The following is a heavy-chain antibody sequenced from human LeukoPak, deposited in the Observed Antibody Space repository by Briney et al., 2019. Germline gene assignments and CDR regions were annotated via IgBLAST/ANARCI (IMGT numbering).Heavy chain of an antibody. J-gene: IGHJ4*02. CDR2: INPNSGGT. V-gene: IGHV1-2*02. Sequence: GASVKVSCKASGYTFTGYYMHWVRQAPGQGLEWMGWINPNSGGTNYAQKFQGRVTMTRDTSISTAYMELSRLRSDDTAVYHCARDWLDYYDSSGYTYWGQGTLVTVSS. D-gene: IGHD3-22*01. CDR1: GYTFTGYY. CDR3: ARDWLDYYDSSGYTY.